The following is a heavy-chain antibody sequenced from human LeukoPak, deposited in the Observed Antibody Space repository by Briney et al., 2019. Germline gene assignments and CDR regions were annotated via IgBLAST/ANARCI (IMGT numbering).Heavy chain of an antibody. CDR3: ARGHLNYYGSGSYYNVPSNDY. CDR1: GYTFTSYD. V-gene: IGHV1-8*01. D-gene: IGHD3-10*01. J-gene: IGHJ4*02. CDR2: MNPNSGNT. Sequence: ASVKVSCKASGYTFTSYDINWVRQATGQGLEWMGWMNPNSGNTGYAQKFQGRVTMTRNTSISTVYMELSSLRSEDTAVYYCARGHLNYYGSGSYYNVPSNDYWGQGTLVTVSS.